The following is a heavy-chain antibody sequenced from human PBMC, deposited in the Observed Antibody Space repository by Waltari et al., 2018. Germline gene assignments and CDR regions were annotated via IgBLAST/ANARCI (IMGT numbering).Heavy chain of an antibody. CDR2: ISWNSGSI. Sequence: EVQLVESGGGLVQPGRSLRLSCAASGFTFADYAMHWVRQAPGKGLEWVSGISWNSGSIGYADSVKGRFTISRDNAKNSLYLQMNSLRAEDMALYYCAKGSSLAAAGTIDYWGQGTLVTVSS. CDR3: AKGSSLAAAGTIDY. CDR1: GFTFADYA. V-gene: IGHV3-9*03. J-gene: IGHJ4*02. D-gene: IGHD6-13*01.